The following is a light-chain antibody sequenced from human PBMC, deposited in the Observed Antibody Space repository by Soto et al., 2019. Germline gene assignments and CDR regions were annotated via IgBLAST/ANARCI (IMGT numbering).Light chain of an antibody. V-gene: IGKV1-17*01. CDR1: QGIRNG. J-gene: IGKJ1*01. CDR3: LQHDVHPLT. CDR2: AAS. Sequence: DIQMTQSPSSLSASVGDRVTITCRASQGIRNGLTWYQQKPGKAPKRLIYAASSLQSGVPSRFSGSGSGTELTLTISSLQPEDFATYYCLQHDVHPLTFGQGTRVEIK.